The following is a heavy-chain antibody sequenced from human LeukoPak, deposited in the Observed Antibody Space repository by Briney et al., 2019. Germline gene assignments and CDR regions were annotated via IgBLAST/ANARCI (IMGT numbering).Heavy chain of an antibody. J-gene: IGHJ5*02. CDR2: IYYSGST. CDR3: ATGITVTTGGFDP. CDR1: RGSVSSGSYY. Sequence: SETPSLTRTVSRGSVSSGSYYWSWIRQPPRKGLACIGYIYYSGSTNYNPSLKSRVTISVDTSKNQFSLKLSSVTAADTAVYYCATGITVTTGGFDPWGQGTLVTVSS. V-gene: IGHV4-61*01. D-gene: IGHD4-17*01.